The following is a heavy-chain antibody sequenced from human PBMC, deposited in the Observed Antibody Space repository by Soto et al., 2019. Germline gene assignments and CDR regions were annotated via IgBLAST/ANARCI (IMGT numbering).Heavy chain of an antibody. CDR1: GFSLSTSGVG. Sequence: QITLKESGPTLVKPTQPLTLTCTFSGFSLSTSGVGVGWIRQPPGKALEWLALIYWNDDKHYSPSLKSRLTIAKDTAKNQAVLTMTNMDPVDTAAYYCAHRSFANDAFAVWGQGTMLTASS. D-gene: IGHD3-3*01. V-gene: IGHV2-5*01. CDR3: AHRSFANDAFAV. CDR2: IYWNDDK. J-gene: IGHJ3*01.